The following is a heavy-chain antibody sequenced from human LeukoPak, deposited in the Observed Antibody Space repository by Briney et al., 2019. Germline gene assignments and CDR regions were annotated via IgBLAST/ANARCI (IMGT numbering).Heavy chain of an antibody. Sequence: PGGCLRLSCAASGFTFSSYAMSWVRQAPGKGLEWDSAISGSGGSTYYADSVKGRFTISRDNSKNTLYLQMNSLRAEDTAVYYCAKDEGGIAAAGTVDYWGQGTLVIVSS. J-gene: IGHJ4*02. D-gene: IGHD6-13*01. V-gene: IGHV3-23*01. CDR3: AKDEGGIAAAGTVDY. CDR1: GFTFSSYA. CDR2: ISGSGGST.